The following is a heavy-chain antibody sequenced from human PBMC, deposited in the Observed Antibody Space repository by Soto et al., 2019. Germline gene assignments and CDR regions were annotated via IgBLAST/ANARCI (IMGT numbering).Heavy chain of an antibody. CDR1: GFTFSDYY. CDR3: ARDGYSSSWSYYYGMDV. Sequence: QVQLVESGGGLVKPGGSLRLSCAASGFTFSDYYLSWVRQAPGKGLEWVSYISSGSSYTNYADSVKGRFTISRDNAKNSLYLQMNSLRAEDTAVYYCARDGYSSSWSYYYGMDVWGQGTTVTVSS. V-gene: IGHV3-11*06. D-gene: IGHD6-13*01. J-gene: IGHJ6*02. CDR2: ISSGSSYT.